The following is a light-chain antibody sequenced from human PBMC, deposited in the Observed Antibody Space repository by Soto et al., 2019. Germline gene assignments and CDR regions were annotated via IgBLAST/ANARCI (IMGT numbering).Light chain of an antibody. J-gene: IGKJ1*01. CDR2: DAS. CDR1: QSIERY. Sequence: DIPMTQSPSTLSASVGDRVSITCRASQSIERYLAWYQQKPGKAPNLLIYDASSLERGVPSRFSGRGSGTEFTLTISRLQPDDFAPYYCQQFKSSTWTFGQGKKVEIK. CDR3: QQFKSSTWT. V-gene: IGKV1-5*01.